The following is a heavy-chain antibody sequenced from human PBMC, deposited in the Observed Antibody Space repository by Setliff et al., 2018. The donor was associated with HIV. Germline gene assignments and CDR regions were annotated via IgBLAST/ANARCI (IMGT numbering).Heavy chain of an antibody. CDR1: GYTFTSYG. D-gene: IGHD2-2*01. J-gene: IGHJ4*02. Sequence: ASVKVSCKASGYTFTSYGISWVRQAPGQGLEWMGWISAYNGNTNYAQRLQGRVTMTTDTSTNTVYMELRSLTSDDTAVYYCARPAATWDFDYWGQGTLVTVSS. CDR3: ARPAATWDFDY. CDR2: ISAYNGNT. V-gene: IGHV1-18*01.